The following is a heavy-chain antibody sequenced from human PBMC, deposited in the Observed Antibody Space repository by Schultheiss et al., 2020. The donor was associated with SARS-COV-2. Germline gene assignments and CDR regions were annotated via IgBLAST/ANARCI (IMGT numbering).Heavy chain of an antibody. CDR1: GFTFSSYA. V-gene: IGHV3-7*01. CDR2: IKQDGSEK. CDR3: ARGTRYYYGMDV. J-gene: IGHJ6*02. Sequence: GGSLRLSCAASGFTFSSYAMSWVRQAPGKGLEWVANIKQDGSEKYYVDSVKGRFTISRDNAKNSLYLQMNSLRAEDTAVYYCARGTRYYYGMDVWGQGTTVTVSS.